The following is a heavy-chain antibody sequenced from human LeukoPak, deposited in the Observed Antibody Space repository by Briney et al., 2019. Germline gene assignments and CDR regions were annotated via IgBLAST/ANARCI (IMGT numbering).Heavy chain of an antibody. D-gene: IGHD1-14*01. CDR1: GGSISSYY. CDR3: ARDVTTGWEDYFDY. J-gene: IGHJ4*02. Sequence: PSETLSLTCTVSGGSISSYYWSWIRQPPGKGLEWIGYIYYSGSTNYNPSLKSRVTISVDTSKNQFSLKLSSVTAADTAVYYCARDVTTGWEDYFDYWGQGTLVTVSS. CDR2: IYYSGST. V-gene: IGHV4-59*01.